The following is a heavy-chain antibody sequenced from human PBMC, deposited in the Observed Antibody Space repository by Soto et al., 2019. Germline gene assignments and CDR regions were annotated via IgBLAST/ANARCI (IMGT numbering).Heavy chain of an antibody. Sequence: QVQLQQWGAGLLKPSETLSLNCAVNGGSLSGYYWSWIRQPPGKGLEWIGEIKDGGRTNYSPSLESRATISADTANHQFALRLYAVTAADTGVYYCARGQEGVVATHWDQGTLVTVSS. J-gene: IGHJ4*02. CDR1: GGSLSGYY. V-gene: IGHV4-34*01. CDR2: IKDGGRT. D-gene: IGHD5-12*01. CDR3: ARGQEGVVATH.